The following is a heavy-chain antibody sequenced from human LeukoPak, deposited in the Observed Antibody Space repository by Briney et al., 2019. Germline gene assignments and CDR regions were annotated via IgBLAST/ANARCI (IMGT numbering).Heavy chain of an antibody. CDR2: INHSGST. J-gene: IGHJ6*03. CDR1: GGSFSGYY. Sequence: SETLSLTCAVYGGSFSGYYWSWIRQPPGKGLEWIGEINHSGSTNYNPSLKSRVTISVDTSKNQFSLKLSSVTAADTAVYYCARETVTPPSSSSYLAVGGKGTTVTV. CDR3: ARETVTPPSSSSYLAV. V-gene: IGHV4-34*01. D-gene: IGHD4-11*01.